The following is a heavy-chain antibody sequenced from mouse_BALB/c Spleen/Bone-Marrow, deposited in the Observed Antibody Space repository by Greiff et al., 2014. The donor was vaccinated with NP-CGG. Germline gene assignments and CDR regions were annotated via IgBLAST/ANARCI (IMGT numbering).Heavy chain of an antibody. D-gene: IGHD1-2*01. CDR1: GYSITSGYG. V-gene: IGHV3-1*02. CDR2: IHYSGST. Sequence: EVQLKQSGPDLVKPSQSLSLTCTVTGYSITSGYGWHWIRQFPGNKLEWMAYIHYSGSTNYNPSLKSRISITRDISKNQFFLQLNSVTTEDTATYYCAREARTTARFAYWGQGTLVTVSA. CDR3: AREARTTARFAY. J-gene: IGHJ3*01.